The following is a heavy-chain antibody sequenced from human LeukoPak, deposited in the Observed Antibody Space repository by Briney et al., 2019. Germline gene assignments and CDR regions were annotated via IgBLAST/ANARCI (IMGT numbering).Heavy chain of an antibody. D-gene: IGHD3-16*01. CDR2: ISVSSRNDI. CDR3: ARDFGPRLYAFDV. CDR1: GFTFSSYS. J-gene: IGHJ3*01. V-gene: IGHV3-21*05. Sequence: GGSLRLSCAASGFTFSSYSMNWVRQAPGKGLERLSYISVSSRNDIDYADSVKGRFTISRDDAKNSLYPQMNSLRAEDTAVYFCARDFGPRLYAFDVWGQGTMITVSS.